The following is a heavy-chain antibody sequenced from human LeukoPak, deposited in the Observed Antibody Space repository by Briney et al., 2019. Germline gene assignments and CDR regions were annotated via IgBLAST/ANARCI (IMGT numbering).Heavy chain of an antibody. CDR3: AKDGRQRKTYYYGSGSANAFDI. J-gene: IGHJ3*02. CDR2: IRYDGSNK. CDR1: GFTFSSYG. V-gene: IGHV3-30*02. D-gene: IGHD3-10*01. Sequence: GGSLRLSCAASGFTFSSYGMHWVRQAPGKGLEWVAFIRYDGSNKYYADSVKGRFTISRDNSKNTLYLQMNSLRAEDTAVYYCAKDGRQRKTYYYGSGSANAFDIWGQGTMVTVSS.